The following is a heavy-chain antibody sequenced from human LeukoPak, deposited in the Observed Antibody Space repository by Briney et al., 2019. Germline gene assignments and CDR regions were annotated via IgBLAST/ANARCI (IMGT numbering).Heavy chain of an antibody. CDR1: GYSFANYW. Sequence: GESLKISCQGSGYSFANYWLGWVRPMPGKGLGWMGIIYPGDSDTRYSPSFQGQVTISADKSISTAYLQWGSLQASDTAMYYCATSAVNANGKYYFDFWGQGTLVTVSS. V-gene: IGHV5-51*01. D-gene: IGHD4-17*01. CDR2: IYPGDSDT. CDR3: ATSAVNANGKYYFDF. J-gene: IGHJ4*02.